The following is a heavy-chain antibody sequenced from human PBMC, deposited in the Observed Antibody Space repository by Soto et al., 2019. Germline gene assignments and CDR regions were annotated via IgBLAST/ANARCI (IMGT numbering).Heavy chain of an antibody. CDR2: ISGSGDST. V-gene: IGHV3-23*01. Sequence: EVQLLESGGGLVQPGGSLRLSCAASGFTFSSYAMSWVRQAPGKGLEWVSAISGSGDSTYYADSVKGRFTISRDNSKNTLYLQMNSLRAEDTAVYYCAKVGLEWLLAGGMDVWGQGTTVTVSS. CDR1: GFTFSSYA. CDR3: AKVGLEWLLAGGMDV. D-gene: IGHD3-3*01. J-gene: IGHJ6*02.